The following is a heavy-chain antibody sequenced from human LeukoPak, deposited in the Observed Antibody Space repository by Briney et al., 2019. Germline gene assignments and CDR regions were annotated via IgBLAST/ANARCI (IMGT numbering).Heavy chain of an antibody. CDR3: TKGELYSDCFGYFDS. D-gene: IGHD4-11*01. V-gene: IGHV3-9*03. Sequence: GGSLRLSCVASGFTFDDYLMHWVRQAAGKGVEWVSGISWNSRTIDYADSVKGRFTVSRDNAKNCLYLQMNSLGREDMALYYCTKGELYSDCFGYFDSWGQGTMVTVSS. J-gene: IGHJ4*02. CDR1: GFTFDDYL. CDR2: ISWNSRTI.